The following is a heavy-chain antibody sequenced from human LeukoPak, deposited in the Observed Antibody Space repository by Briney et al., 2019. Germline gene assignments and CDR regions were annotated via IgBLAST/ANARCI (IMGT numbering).Heavy chain of an antibody. CDR1: GFTFSSYS. V-gene: IGHV3-21*01. D-gene: IGHD3-10*01. CDR2: ISSSSSYI. Sequence: GGSLRLSCAASGFTFSSYSMNWVRQAPGKGLEWVSSISSSSSYIYYADSVKGRFTISRDNVKNSLYLQMNSLRAEDTAVYYCARGLWFGELPPIWGQGTMVTVSS. CDR3: ARGLWFGELPPI. J-gene: IGHJ3*02.